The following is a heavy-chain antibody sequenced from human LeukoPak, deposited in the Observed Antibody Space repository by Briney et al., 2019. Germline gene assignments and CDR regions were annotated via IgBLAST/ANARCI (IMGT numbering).Heavy chain of an antibody. Sequence: SVKVSCKASGGTFSSYAISWVRQAPGQGLEWMGRIIPIFGIANYTQKFQGRVTIAADKSTSTAYMELSSLRSEDTAVYYCARGREEDSSGYYYGFDYWGQGTLVTVSS. CDR2: IIPIFGIA. CDR3: ARGREEDSSGYYYGFDY. D-gene: IGHD3-22*01. V-gene: IGHV1-69*04. CDR1: GGTFSSYA. J-gene: IGHJ4*02.